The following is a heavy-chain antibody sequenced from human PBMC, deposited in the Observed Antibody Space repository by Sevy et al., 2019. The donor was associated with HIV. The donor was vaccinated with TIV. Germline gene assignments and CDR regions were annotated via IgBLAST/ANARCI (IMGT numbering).Heavy chain of an antibody. CDR3: ARDREYSGYGAFDN. D-gene: IGHD5-12*01. CDR2: VTWDGGAT. CDR1: GFSFDDYA. Sequence: GGSLGLSCAASGFSFDDYAMHWVRQAPGKGLEWVSLVTWDGGATYYADSVKGRFTISRDNSKNSLYLQMNSLRTEDTALYYCARDREYSGYGAFDNWGQGTLVTVSS. V-gene: IGHV3-43D*04. J-gene: IGHJ4*02.